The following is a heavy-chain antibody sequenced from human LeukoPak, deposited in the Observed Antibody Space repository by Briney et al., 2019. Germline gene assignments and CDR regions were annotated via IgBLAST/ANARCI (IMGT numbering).Heavy chain of an antibody. J-gene: IGHJ6*04. Sequence: SETLSLTCTVSGGSISSGDYYWSWIRQPPGKGLGWIGYIYYSGSTYYNPSLKSRVTISVDTSKNQFSLKLSFVTAADTAVYYCARVPLDYGDYTASYYYYGMDVWGKGTTVTVSS. CDR1: GGSISSGDYY. CDR2: IYYSGST. V-gene: IGHV4-30-4*01. CDR3: ARVPLDYGDYTASYYYYGMDV. D-gene: IGHD4-17*01.